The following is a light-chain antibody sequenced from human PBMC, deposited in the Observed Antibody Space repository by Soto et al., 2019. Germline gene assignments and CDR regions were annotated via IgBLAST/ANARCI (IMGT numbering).Light chain of an antibody. V-gene: IGKV3-20*01. CDR2: GAS. J-gene: IGKJ4*02. Sequence: IFWPHYPSPFSLCHEETATFSWRASQCVSVRFLAWYQQKPGQAHRLLIYGASDRATGIPDRFNGSGSGTDFTLTINRLEPEDFAVYFCQQYGRLTQKFGERSKVE. CDR3: QQYGRLTQK. CDR1: QCVSVRF.